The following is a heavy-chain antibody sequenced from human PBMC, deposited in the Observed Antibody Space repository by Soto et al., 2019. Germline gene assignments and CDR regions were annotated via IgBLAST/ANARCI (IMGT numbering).Heavy chain of an antibody. V-gene: IGHV1-69*01. Sequence: QVQLVQSGAEVKKPGSSVEVSCKASGGSFGNSAINWVRQTPGQGLEWLGGFIPVYRTLNYAQKFQGRVTITAGESTGTAYMTLSSLASDDTAVYYCATGVIWIGYFTVDSWGQGTRVTVSS. D-gene: IGHD3-3*01. J-gene: IGHJ4*02. CDR2: FIPVYRTL. CDR3: ATGVIWIGYFTVDS. CDR1: GGSFGNSA.